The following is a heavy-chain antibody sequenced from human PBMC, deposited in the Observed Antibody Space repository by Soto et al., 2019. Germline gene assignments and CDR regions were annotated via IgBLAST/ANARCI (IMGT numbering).Heavy chain of an antibody. D-gene: IGHD3-9*01. CDR3: AVGTYDILTPNWFDP. CDR1: GGSTSSSSYY. V-gene: IGHV4-39*01. J-gene: IGHJ5*02. Sequence: SETLSLTCTVSGGSTSSSSYYWGWIRQPPGKGLEWIGSIYYSGSTYYDPSLKSRVTISVDTSKNQFSLKLSSVTAADTAVYYCAVGTYDILTPNWFDPWGQGTLVTVSS. CDR2: IYYSGST.